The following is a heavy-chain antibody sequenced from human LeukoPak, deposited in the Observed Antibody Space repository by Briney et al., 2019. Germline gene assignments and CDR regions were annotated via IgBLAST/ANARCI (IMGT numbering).Heavy chain of an antibody. D-gene: IGHD4-23*01. CDR1: GGSISSGGYY. Sequence: SETLSLTCTVSGGSISSGGYYWSWIRQHPGKGLEWIGYIYYSGSTYYNPSLKSRVTISVDTSKNQFSLKLSSVTAADTAVYYCAGGYGGNLALDYWGQGTLVTVSS. CDR2: IYYSGST. CDR3: AGGYGGNLALDY. V-gene: IGHV4-31*03. J-gene: IGHJ4*02.